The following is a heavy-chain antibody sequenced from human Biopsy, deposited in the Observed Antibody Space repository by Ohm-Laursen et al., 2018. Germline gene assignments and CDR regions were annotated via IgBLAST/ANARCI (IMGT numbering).Heavy chain of an antibody. J-gene: IGHJ4*02. Sequence: SLRLSCAASGFTFSDYYMSWIRQAPGRGLEWVPHISGIGDTTYYADSVKGRFTISRDNSKNSLYLQMNSLRAEDTAVYYCARDLTWGSYFDFWGQGSLVTVSS. CDR3: ARDLTWGSYFDF. D-gene: IGHD3-16*01. CDR1: GFTFSDYY. CDR2: ISGIGDTT. V-gene: IGHV3-11*01.